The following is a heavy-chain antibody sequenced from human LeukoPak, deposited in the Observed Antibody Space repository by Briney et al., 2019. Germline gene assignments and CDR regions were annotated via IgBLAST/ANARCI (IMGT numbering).Heavy chain of an antibody. CDR3: ARGGGYCSGGSCYSYFDY. D-gene: IGHD2-15*01. CDR1: GGTFSSYA. J-gene: IGHJ4*02. V-gene: IGHV1-69*06. Sequence: PAASVKVSCKASGGTFSSYAISGVGQARGQGLEWMGGIIPIPGTANYAQKFQGRVTSTADKSTSTAYMELSSLGSEDTAVYDCARGGGYCSGGSCYSYFDYWGQGTLVTVSS. CDR2: IIPIPGTA.